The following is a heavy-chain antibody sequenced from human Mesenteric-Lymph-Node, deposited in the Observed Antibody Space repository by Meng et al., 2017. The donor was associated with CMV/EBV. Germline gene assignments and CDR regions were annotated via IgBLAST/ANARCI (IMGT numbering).Heavy chain of an antibody. D-gene: IGHD6-19*01. CDR2: IYYSGST. Sequence: GSLRLSCTVSGGSISSSSYYWGWIRQPPGKGLEWIGSIYYSGSTYYNPSLKSRVTISVDTSKNQFSLKLSSVTAADSAVYYCARRVRYTSAWVWFDPWGQGTLVTVSS. J-gene: IGHJ5*02. V-gene: IGHV4-39*01. CDR3: ARRVRYTSAWVWFDP. CDR1: GGSISSSSYY.